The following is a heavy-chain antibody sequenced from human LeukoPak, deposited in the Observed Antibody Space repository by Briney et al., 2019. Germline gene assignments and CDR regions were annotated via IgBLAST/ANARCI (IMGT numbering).Heavy chain of an antibody. V-gene: IGHV4-38-2*02. CDR1: GYSISSGYY. Sequence: SETLSLTCTVSGYSISSGYYWGWIRQPPGKGLEWIGSIYHSGSTYYNPSLKSRVVMSVDTSGNQFSLKLNSVTAADTAVYYCAKGADSSGWYSVAYYYMDVWGKGTTVTISS. CDR2: IYHSGST. CDR3: AKGADSSGWYSVAYYYMDV. D-gene: IGHD6-19*01. J-gene: IGHJ6*03.